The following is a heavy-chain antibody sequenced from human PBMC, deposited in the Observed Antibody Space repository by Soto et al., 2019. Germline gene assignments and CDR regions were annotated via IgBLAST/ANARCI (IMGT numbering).Heavy chain of an antibody. CDR2: ISSSSSYI. J-gene: IGHJ6*02. Sequence: PVGSLRLSCAASGFTFSTYSMNWARQAPGKGLEWVSYISSSSSYIYYADSVKGRFTISRDNAKNSLYLQMNSLRAEDTAVYYCARGAYYYYGMDVWGQGTTVPVSS. V-gene: IGHV3-21*05. CDR3: ARGAYYYYGMDV. CDR1: GFTFSTYS.